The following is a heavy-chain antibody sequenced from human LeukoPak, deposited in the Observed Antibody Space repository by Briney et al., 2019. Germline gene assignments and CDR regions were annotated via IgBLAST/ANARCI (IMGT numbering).Heavy chain of an antibody. Sequence: GVSLRLPCAASGYRFSNNWMIWVRQAPGKGLECVANIKQDGSEKYYVDPVKGRFTISRDNAKSSLYLQMSSLRAEDTAIYYCARDRVGDSDAFDVWGQGTVVTVSS. J-gene: IGHJ3*01. V-gene: IGHV3-7*01. D-gene: IGHD2-21*01. CDR3: ARDRVGDSDAFDV. CDR1: GYRFSNNW. CDR2: IKQDGSEK.